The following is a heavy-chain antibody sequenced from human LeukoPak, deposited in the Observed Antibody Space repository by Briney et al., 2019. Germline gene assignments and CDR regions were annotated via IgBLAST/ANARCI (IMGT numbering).Heavy chain of an antibody. CDR2: INPNSGGT. CDR3: ARDRGRRDGYHFDY. J-gene: IGHJ4*02. Sequence: GASVKVSCKASGYTFTGYYMHWVRQAPGQGPEWMGWINPNSGGTNYAQNFQGRVTMTRDTSISTAYMELSSLRSDDTAVYYCARDRGRRDGYHFDYWGQETLVTVSS. V-gene: IGHV1-2*02. CDR1: GYTFTGYY. D-gene: IGHD5-24*01.